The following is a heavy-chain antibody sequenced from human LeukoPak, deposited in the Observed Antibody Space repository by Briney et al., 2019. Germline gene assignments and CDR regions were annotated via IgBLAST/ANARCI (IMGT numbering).Heavy chain of an antibody. V-gene: IGHV3-30*02. CDR1: GFTFSSYG. Sequence: GGSLRLSCAASGFTFSSYGMHWVRQAPGRGLEWVAFIRYDGSNKYYADSVKGRFTISRDNSKNTLYLQMNSLRAEDTAVYYCARVSDYPLDYWGQGTLVTVSS. D-gene: IGHD5-12*01. CDR3: ARVSDYPLDY. J-gene: IGHJ4*02. CDR2: IRYDGSNK.